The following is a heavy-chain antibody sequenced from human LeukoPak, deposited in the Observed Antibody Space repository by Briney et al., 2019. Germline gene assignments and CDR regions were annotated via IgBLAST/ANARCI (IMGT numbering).Heavy chain of an antibody. CDR2: IKQDGSEK. CDR3: ARDADYGDLDY. D-gene: IGHD4-17*01. V-gene: IGHV3-7*03. CDR1: GFTFSSYW. Sequence: PGGSLRLSCAASGFTFSSYWMSWARQAPGKGLEWVANIKQDGSEKYYVDSVKGRFTISRDNAKNSLYLQMNSLRAEDTAVYYCARDADYGDLDYWGQGTLVTVSS. J-gene: IGHJ4*02.